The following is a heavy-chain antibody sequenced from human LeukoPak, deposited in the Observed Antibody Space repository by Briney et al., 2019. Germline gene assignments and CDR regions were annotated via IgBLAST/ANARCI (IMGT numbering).Heavy chain of an antibody. J-gene: IGHJ4*02. CDR2: IRYDGSNK. CDR3: AKDTVGATKLLRWYFDY. V-gene: IGHV3-30*02. Sequence: QAGGSLRLSCVASGFIFSSYGMHWVRQSPGKGLEWVAFIRYDGSNKYYADSVKGRFTISRDNSKNTLYLQMNSLRAEDTAVYYCAKDTVGATKLLRWYFDYWGQGTLVTVSS. CDR1: GFIFSSYG. D-gene: IGHD1-26*01.